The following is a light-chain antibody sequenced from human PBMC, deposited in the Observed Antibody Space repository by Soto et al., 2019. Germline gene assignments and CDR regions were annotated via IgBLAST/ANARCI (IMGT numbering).Light chain of an antibody. V-gene: IGLV1-44*01. CDR3: AAWDDSLNAWV. J-gene: IGLJ3*02. CDR2: RNN. Sequence: QSVLTQAPSASGTPGQRVTISCSGSSSNIGSNTVNWYQQLPGTAPKLLIYRNNQRHSGVPDRFSGSKSGTSASLAIGGLQSEDEADYYCAAWDDSLNAWVFGGGTKVTVL. CDR1: SSNIGSNT.